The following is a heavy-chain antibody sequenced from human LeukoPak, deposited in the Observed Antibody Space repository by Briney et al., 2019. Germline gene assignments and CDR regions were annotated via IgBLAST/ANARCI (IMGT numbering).Heavy chain of an antibody. Sequence: SETLSLTCTVSGGSISSYYWSWIRQPPGKGLEWIGYIYYSGSTNYNPSLKSRVTISVDTSKNQFSLKLSSVTAADTAVYYCARAVGYGSGRYYFDYWGQGTLVTVSS. CDR2: IYYSGST. D-gene: IGHD3-10*01. CDR3: ARAVGYGSGRYYFDY. CDR1: GGSISSYY. J-gene: IGHJ4*02. V-gene: IGHV4-59*01.